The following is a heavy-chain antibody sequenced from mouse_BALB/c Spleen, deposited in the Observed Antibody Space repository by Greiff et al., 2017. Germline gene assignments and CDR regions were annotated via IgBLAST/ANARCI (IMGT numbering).Heavy chain of an antibody. J-gene: IGHJ3*01. V-gene: IGHV1-87*01. D-gene: IGHD2-3*01. Sequence: QVQLKQSGAELARPGASVKLSCKASGYTFTSYWMQWVKQRPGQGLEWIGAIYPGDGDTRYTQKFKGKATLTADKSSSTAYMQLSSLASEDSAVYYCARPYDGYPFAYWGQGTLVTVSA. CDR3: ARPYDGYPFAY. CDR2: IYPGDGDT. CDR1: GYTFTSYW.